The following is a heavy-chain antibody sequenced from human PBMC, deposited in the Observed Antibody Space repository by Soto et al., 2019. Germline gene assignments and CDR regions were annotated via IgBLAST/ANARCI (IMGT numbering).Heavy chain of an antibody. V-gene: IGHV3-30*02. CDR1: GVSFSNHA. CDR3: AKEGRSYDNFWSGSVGSFDI. D-gene: IGHD3-3*01. Sequence: QGQLVESGGGVVQPGRSLRLSCIGSGVSFSNHAMHWVRQAPGKGLEWVAYISYDGSNKAYADSVQGRFTISRDNSKNMVTLQVNSLRVEDSGVFHCAKEGRSYDNFWSGSVGSFDIWGRGTAVTFSS. CDR2: ISYDGSNK. J-gene: IGHJ3*02.